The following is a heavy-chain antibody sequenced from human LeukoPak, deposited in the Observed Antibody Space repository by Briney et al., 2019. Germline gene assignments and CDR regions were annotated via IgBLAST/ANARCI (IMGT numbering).Heavy chain of an antibody. D-gene: IGHD1-26*01. CDR2: IKQDGSEK. J-gene: IGHJ4*02. CDR1: GFTFSSYW. Sequence: GGSLRLSCAASGFTFSSYWMSWVRQAPGKGLEWVANIKQDGSEKYYVDSVKGRFTISRDNAKNSLYLQMNSLRAEDTGVYYCARVVQIEGSPSYFDYWGQGTLVTVSS. CDR3: ARVVQIEGSPSYFDY. V-gene: IGHV3-7*03.